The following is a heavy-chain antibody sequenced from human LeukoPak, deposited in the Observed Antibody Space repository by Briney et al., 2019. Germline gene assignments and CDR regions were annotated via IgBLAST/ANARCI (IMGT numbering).Heavy chain of an antibody. D-gene: IGHD2-8*02. CDR1: GDSVSSNTGA. CDR3: ARTTGHFDY. Sequence: SQTLSLTCGISGDSVSSNTGAWNWIRQSPSRGLEWLGRTYYRSKWYNAYAVSVKSRITINPDTSKNQFSLQLNSVTPEDTAVYYCARTTGHFDYWGQGTLVTVSS. CDR2: TYYRSKWYN. J-gene: IGHJ4*02. V-gene: IGHV6-1*01.